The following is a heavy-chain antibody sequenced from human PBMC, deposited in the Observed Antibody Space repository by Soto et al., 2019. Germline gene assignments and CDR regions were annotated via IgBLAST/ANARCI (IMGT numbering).Heavy chain of an antibody. Sequence: QVQLVESGGGVVQPGRSLKLSCAASGFIFSNYAVHWVRQAPGKGLEWVAVISYDGSNKYYADSVKGRFTISRDNSKNTLYLQMNSLRAEDTAVYYCARESCISTYCYRPRGGLDVWGQGTTVTVSS. D-gene: IGHD2-2*01. J-gene: IGHJ6*02. V-gene: IGHV3-30-3*01. CDR3: ARESCISTYCYRPRGGLDV. CDR2: ISYDGSNK. CDR1: GFIFSNYA.